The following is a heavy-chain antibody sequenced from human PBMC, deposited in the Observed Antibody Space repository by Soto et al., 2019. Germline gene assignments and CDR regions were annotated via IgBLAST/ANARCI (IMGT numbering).Heavy chain of an antibody. CDR2: IFQSGTT. CDR3: ARHIAVAGTRGFDY. J-gene: IGHJ4*02. V-gene: IGHV4-4*02. Sequence: QVELQESGPGLVKTSGALSLTCAVSGGSISSGHWWSWVRQPPGEGLEWIGEIFQSGTTNYNPSVAIRVIISMDKSKNQFSLEVISVTAADTAVYFCARHIAVAGTRGFDYWGQGTLVTVSS. CDR1: GGSISSGHW. D-gene: IGHD6-19*01.